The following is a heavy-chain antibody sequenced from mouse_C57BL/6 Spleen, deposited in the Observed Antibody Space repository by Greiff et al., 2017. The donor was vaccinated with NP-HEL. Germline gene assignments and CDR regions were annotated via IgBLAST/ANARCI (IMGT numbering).Heavy chain of an antibody. J-gene: IGHJ3*01. CDR1: GFTFSSYA. CDR3: ARLRPFAY. Sequence: EVKVEESGGGLVKPGGSLKLSCAASGFTFSSYAMSWVRQTPEKRLEWVATISDGGSYTYYPDNVKGRFTISRDNAKNNLYLQMSHLKSEDTAMYYCARLRPFAYWGQGTLVTVSA. CDR2: ISDGGSYT. V-gene: IGHV5-4*03. D-gene: IGHD1-2*01.